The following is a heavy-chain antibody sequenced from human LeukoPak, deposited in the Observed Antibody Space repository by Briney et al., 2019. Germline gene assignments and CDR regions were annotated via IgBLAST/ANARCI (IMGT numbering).Heavy chain of an antibody. V-gene: IGHV1-2*06. CDR2: INPNSGGT. CDR3: ARERGSSSWVPGYGMDA. Sequence: ASVKVSCKASGYTFTGYYMHWVRQAPGQGLEWMGRINPNSGGTNYAQKFQGRVTMTRDTSISTAYMELSRLRSDDTAVYYCARERGSSSWVPGYGMDAWGQGTTVTVSS. D-gene: IGHD6-13*01. CDR1: GYTFTGYY. J-gene: IGHJ6*02.